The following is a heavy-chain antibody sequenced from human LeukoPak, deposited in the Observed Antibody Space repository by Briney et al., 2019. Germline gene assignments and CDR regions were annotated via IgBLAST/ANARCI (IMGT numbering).Heavy chain of an antibody. CDR3: TTVIMGAPKDDY. CDR1: GFTFSNAW. V-gene: IGHV3-15*05. CDR2: FRSKTDGGTI. Sequence: PGVSLRLSCAASGFTFSNAWMSRVRQAPGKGLEWVGRFRSKTDGGTIDYAAPVKGRFTISRDDSRNTLYLQMNSLKTEDTAVYYCTTVIMGAPKDDYWAREPWSPSPQ. J-gene: IGHJ4*02. D-gene: IGHD1-26*01.